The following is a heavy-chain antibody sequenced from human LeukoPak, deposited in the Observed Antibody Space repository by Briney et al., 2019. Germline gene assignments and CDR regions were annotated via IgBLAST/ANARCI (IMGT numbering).Heavy chain of an antibody. CDR2: IYYSGST. D-gene: IGHD3-22*01. CDR3: ARRYYDSSGGGYYFDY. CDR1: GGPISSYY. V-gene: IGHV4-59*08. Sequence: PSETLSLTCTVSGGPISSYYWSWIRQPPGKGLEWIGYIYYSGSTNYNPSLKSRVTISVDTSKNQFSLKLSSVTAADTAVYYCARRYYDSSGGGYYFDYWGQGTLVTVSS. J-gene: IGHJ4*02.